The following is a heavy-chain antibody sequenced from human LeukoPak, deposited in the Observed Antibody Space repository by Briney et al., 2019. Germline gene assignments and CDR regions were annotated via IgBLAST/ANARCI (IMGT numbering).Heavy chain of an antibody. CDR1: VGTSSTYA. V-gene: IGHV1-69*05. CDR3: ARVQGYNPLGDY. J-gene: IGHJ4*02. D-gene: IGHD5-18*01. CDR2: LIPIFGTA. Sequence: ASVKVSRKASVGTSSTYAISWVRHAPGQGLECGGRLIPIFGTAHYAQKLQGRVTTTTDKSTSTAYMKLRSPRSEGPGLYYSARVQGYNPLGDYGGQGNLVTVSS.